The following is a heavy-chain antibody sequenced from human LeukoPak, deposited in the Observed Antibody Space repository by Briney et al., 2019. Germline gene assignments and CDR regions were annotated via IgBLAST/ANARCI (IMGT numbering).Heavy chain of an antibody. V-gene: IGHV4-59*08. Sequence: PSETLSLTCTVSGGSISSYYWSWIRQPPGKGLEWIGYIYYSGSTNYNPSLKSRVTISVDTSKNQFSLKLSSVTAADTAVYYCARLARGRIVGISIWGQGTMVTVSS. J-gene: IGHJ3*02. CDR1: GGSISSYY. CDR2: IYYSGST. D-gene: IGHD1-26*01. CDR3: ARLARGRIVGISI.